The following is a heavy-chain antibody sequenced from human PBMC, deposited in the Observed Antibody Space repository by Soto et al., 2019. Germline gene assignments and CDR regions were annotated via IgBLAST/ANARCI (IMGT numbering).Heavy chain of an antibody. J-gene: IGHJ6*02. CDR1: GFTFSSYA. CDR2: ISYDGSNK. D-gene: IGHD4-4*01. CDR3: ARGPYSNYPYYYYGMDV. V-gene: IGHV3-30*14. Sequence: QVQLVESGGGVVQPGRSLRLSCAASGFTFSSYAMHWVRQAPGKGLAWVAVISYDGSNKYYADSVKGRFTISRDNSKNTLDLQMNSLRAEDTAVYYCARGPYSNYPYYYYGMDVWGQGNTVTVSS.